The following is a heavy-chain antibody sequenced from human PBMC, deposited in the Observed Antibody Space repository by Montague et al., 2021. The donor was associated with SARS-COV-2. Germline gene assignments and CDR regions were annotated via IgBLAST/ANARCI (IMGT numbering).Heavy chain of an antibody. J-gene: IGHJ4*02. CDR3: ARGTLPVELAVVVFLGGIYCFDS. D-gene: IGHD3-16*01. Sequence: SETLSLTCAVYGGSFSNYYWSWIRQSPGKGLELIGEIYYSGSTNYNPSXXSRVTISVDTSKNQFSLKLRSVTAADTAVYYCARGTLPVELAVVVFLGGIYCFDSWGQGTLVAVSS. V-gene: IGHV4-34*01. CDR2: IYYSGST. CDR1: GGSFSNYY.